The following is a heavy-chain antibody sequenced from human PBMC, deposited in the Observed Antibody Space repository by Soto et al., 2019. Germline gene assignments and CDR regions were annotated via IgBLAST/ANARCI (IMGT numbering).Heavy chain of an antibody. V-gene: IGHV1-18*01. CDR3: ARAIYTYDRTDY. CDR2: ISAYNGNT. CDR1: GYTFTSYG. D-gene: IGHD5-18*01. Sequence: VASVKVSCKASGYTFTSYGISWVRQAPGQGLEWMGWISAYNGNTNYAQNLQGRVTMTTDTSTNTAYMELSSLRSDDTAVYYCARAIYTYDRTDYWGQGTQVTVSS. J-gene: IGHJ4*02.